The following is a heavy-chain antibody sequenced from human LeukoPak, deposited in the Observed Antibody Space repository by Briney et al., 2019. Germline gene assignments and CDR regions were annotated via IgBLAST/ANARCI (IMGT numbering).Heavy chain of an antibody. Sequence: ASVKVSCKASGFTLTSSAMQWVRQARGQRLEWIGWIVVGSGNTNYAQKFQERVTITRDVSTSTAYMELSSQRSEDTAVYYCAAPKRIVGAVGDAFNIWGQGTMVTVSS. V-gene: IGHV1-58*02. CDR3: AAPKRIVGAVGDAFNI. D-gene: IGHD1-26*01. J-gene: IGHJ3*02. CDR1: GFTLTSSA. CDR2: IVVGSGNT.